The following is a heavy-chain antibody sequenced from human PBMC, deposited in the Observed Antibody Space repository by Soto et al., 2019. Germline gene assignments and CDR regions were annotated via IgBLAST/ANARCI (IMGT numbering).Heavy chain of an antibody. J-gene: IGHJ3*01. CDR2: IYYDGST. CDR3: ARFYGNAFDV. Sequence: SETLSLTCSVSGGSSTTSSYNWDWIRQPPGKGLEWIGPIYYDGSTSYNPSLKSQVTISVDTSTNHFALKVNSVTAADTAVYYCARFYGNAFDVWGRGTVVTISS. D-gene: IGHD3-10*01. V-gene: IGHV4-39*02. CDR1: GGSSTTSSYN.